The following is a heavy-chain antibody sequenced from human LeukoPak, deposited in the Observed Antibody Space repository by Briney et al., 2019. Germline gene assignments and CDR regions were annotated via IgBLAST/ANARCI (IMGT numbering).Heavy chain of an antibody. CDR2: ISSSSSYI. D-gene: IGHD1-26*01. CDR3: ARESSGSYYGDY. V-gene: IGHV3-21*01. J-gene: IGHJ4*02. CDR1: GFTFSSYS. Sequence: GGSLRLSCAASGFTFSSYSMNWVRQAPGKGLEWVSSISSSSSYIYYADSVKGRFTISRDNAKNSLYLQMNSLRAEDTAVYYRARESSGSYYGDYWGQGTLVTVSS.